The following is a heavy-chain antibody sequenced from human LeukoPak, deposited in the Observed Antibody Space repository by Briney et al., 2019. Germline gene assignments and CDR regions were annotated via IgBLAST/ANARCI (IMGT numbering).Heavy chain of an antibody. D-gene: IGHD1-26*01. J-gene: IGHJ4*02. CDR2: INPNSGGT. V-gene: IGHV1-2*04. CDR3: AREVGAIPPYFDY. CDR1: GYTFTGYY. Sequence: ASVKVSCKASGYTFTGYYMHWVRQAPGQGLEWMGWINPNSGGTNYAQKFQGWVTMTRDTSISTAYMELSRLRSDDAAVYYCAREVGAIPPYFDYWGQGTLVTVSS.